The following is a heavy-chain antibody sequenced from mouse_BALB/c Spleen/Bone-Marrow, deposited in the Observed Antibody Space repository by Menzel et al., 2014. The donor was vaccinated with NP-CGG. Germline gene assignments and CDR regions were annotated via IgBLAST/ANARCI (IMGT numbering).Heavy chain of an antibody. D-gene: IGHD1-1*02. V-gene: IGHV5-2*01. CDR3: GRHGNYYAMDY. Sequence: EVQLQQSGGGLVQPGESLKLSCESNEYEFPSHDMSWVRKTPEKRLELVAAINSDGGSTYYPDTMERRFIISRDNTKKTLHLQMSSLRSEDTALYYCGRHGNYYAMDYWGQGTSVTVSS. CDR2: INSDGGST. J-gene: IGHJ4*01. CDR1: EYEFPSHD.